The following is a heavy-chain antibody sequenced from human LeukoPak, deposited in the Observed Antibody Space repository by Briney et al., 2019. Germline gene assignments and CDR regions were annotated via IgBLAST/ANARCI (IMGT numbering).Heavy chain of an antibody. CDR1: GFTFSDSY. V-gene: IGHV3-11*01. D-gene: IGHD4-11*01. CDR3: VRDPDYPDSWFDP. CDR2: ISGSGSII. Sequence: GGSLRLSCAASGFTFSDSYMSWIRQSPGKGLEWLSHISGSGSIIYYADSVKGRFTISRDNAKNSLYLQMTSLRAEDTAVYYCVRDPDYPDSWFDPWGQGTLVTVSS. J-gene: IGHJ5*02.